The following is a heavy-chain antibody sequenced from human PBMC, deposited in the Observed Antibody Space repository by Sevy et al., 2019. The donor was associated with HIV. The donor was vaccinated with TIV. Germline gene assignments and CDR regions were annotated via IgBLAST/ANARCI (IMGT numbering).Heavy chain of an antibody. Sequence: SETLSLTCTVSGVSISNYYWVWIRQPPGKGLECVGFSGSTNYNPSLKSRVTTSVDTSKNHFSLKLSSVTVADTAIYYCARGGPNQHQLDYFDYWGQGTLVTVSS. D-gene: IGHD6-13*01. CDR2: SGST. CDR1: GVSISNYY. CDR3: ARGGPNQHQLDYFDY. J-gene: IGHJ4*02. V-gene: IGHV4-59*01.